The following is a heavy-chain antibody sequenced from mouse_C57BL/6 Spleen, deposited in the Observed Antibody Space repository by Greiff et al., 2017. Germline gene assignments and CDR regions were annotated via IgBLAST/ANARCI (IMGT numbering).Heavy chain of an antibody. D-gene: IGHD1-1*01. CDR1: GFSLTSYG. Sequence: VKLVESGPGLVAPSQSLSITCTVSGFSLTSYGVSWVRQPPGKGLEWLGVIWGDGSTNYHSALISRLSISKNNSKSQVFLKLNSLQTDDTATYYCAKPHDGSSYVGFAYWGQGTLVTVSA. V-gene: IGHV2-3*01. J-gene: IGHJ3*01. CDR3: AKPHDGSSYVGFAY. CDR2: IWGDGST.